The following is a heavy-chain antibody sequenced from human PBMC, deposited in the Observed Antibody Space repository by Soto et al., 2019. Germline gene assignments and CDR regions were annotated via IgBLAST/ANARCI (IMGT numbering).Heavy chain of an antibody. V-gene: IGHV3-30*03. CDR1: GFTFSSYG. D-gene: IGHD3-3*01. CDR2: ISDDGSNK. Sequence: PGGSLRLSCAASGFTFSSYGMHWVRQAPGKGLEWVAVISDDGSNKYYADSVKGRFTISRDNSKNTLYLQMNSLRAEDTAVYYCASILRYYNMDVWGQGTTVTVSS. J-gene: IGHJ6*02. CDR3: ASILRYYNMDV.